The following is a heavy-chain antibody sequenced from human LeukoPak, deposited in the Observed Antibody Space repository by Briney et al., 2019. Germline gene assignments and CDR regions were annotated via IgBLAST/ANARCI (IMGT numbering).Heavy chain of an antibody. CDR1: GFTFSSYS. V-gene: IGHV3-48*01. J-gene: IGHJ6*03. CDR2: ISSSSSTI. CDR3: ARDGGSWYAPDYYYYMDV. Sequence: PGGSQRLSCAASGFTFSSYSMNWVRQAPGKGLEWVSYISSSSSTIYYADSVKGRFTISRDNAKNSLYLQMNSLRAEDTAVYYCARDGGSWYAPDYYYYMDVWGKGTTVTVSS. D-gene: IGHD6-13*01.